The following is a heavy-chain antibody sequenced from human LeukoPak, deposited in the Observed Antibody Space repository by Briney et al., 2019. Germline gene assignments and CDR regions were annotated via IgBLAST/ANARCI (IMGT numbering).Heavy chain of an antibody. Sequence: GGSLRLSCTASGFTFGDYAMSWVRQAPGKGLEWVGFIRSKAYGGTTEYAASVKGRFTISRDDSKSIAYLQMNSLKTEDTAVYYCTRAESPKFYYYYYMDVWGKGTTVTISS. J-gene: IGHJ6*03. CDR1: GFTFGDYA. CDR3: TRAESPKFYYYYYMDV. CDR2: IRSKAYGGTT. V-gene: IGHV3-49*04.